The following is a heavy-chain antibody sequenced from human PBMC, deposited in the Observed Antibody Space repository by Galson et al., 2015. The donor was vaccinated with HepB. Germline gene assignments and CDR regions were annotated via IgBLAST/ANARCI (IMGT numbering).Heavy chain of an antibody. Sequence: LVKPTQTLTLTCTFSGFSLDTAGEGVGWVRQPPGKALEWLALIYWDDDKRYIPSLMNRLTITKDASKNQVVLTLADMDPIDTGTYYCAHGYGALDYWGQGILVTVSS. J-gene: IGHJ4*02. CDR2: IYWDDDK. CDR3: AHGYGALDY. D-gene: IGHD5-12*01. CDR1: GFSLDTAGEG. V-gene: IGHV2-5*02.